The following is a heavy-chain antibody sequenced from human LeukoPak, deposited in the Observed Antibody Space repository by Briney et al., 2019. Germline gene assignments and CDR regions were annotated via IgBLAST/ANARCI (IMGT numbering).Heavy chain of an antibody. J-gene: IGHJ4*02. CDR3: AKDYSSGLYFDY. Sequence: PGGSLRLSCAASGFTFSSYAMSWVRQAPGKGLEWVSAISGSGGNTYYADSVKGRFTISRDNSKDTLYLQMNSLRAEDTAVYYCAKDYSSGLYFDYWGQGTLVTVSS. CDR1: GFTFSSYA. V-gene: IGHV3-23*01. D-gene: IGHD6-19*01. CDR2: ISGSGGNT.